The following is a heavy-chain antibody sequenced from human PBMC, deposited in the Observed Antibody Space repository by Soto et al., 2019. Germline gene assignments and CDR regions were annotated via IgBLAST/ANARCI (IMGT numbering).Heavy chain of an antibody. CDR1: GGSISSGGYY. J-gene: IGHJ6*02. V-gene: IGHV4-31*03. Sequence: PSETLSLTCTVSGGSISSGGYYWSWIRQHPGKGLEWIGYIYYSGSTYYNPSLKSRVTISVDTSKNQFSLKLSSVTAADTAVYYCARGYCDILTGYYPYYYYYGMDVWGQGTTVTVSS. D-gene: IGHD3-9*01. CDR3: ARGYCDILTGYYPYYYYYGMDV. CDR2: IYYSGST.